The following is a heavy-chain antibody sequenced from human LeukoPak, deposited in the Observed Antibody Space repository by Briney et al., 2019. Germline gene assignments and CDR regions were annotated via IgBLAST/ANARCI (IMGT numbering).Heavy chain of an antibody. D-gene: IGHD3-22*01. Sequence: GESLKISCKASVFSFTSYWIGWVRQMPGKGLEWMGIIYPGDSDTRYSPSFQGQVTISADKSISTAYLQWSSLKASDTAMYYCARTYYYDSSGYSNHNWFDPWGQGTLVTVSS. V-gene: IGHV5-51*01. J-gene: IGHJ5*02. CDR3: ARTYYYDSSGYSNHNWFDP. CDR1: VFSFTSYW. CDR2: IYPGDSDT.